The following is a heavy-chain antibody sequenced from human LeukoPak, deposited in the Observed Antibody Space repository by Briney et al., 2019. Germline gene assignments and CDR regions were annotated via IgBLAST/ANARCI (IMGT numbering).Heavy chain of an antibody. CDR2: LTSTGGTT. D-gene: IGHD1/OR15-1a*01. V-gene: IGHV3-23*01. J-gene: IGHJ4*02. CDR1: GFTFSSYA. Sequence: PGGTLRLSCAASGFTFSSYAMSWVRQAPGEGLEWVSLLTSTGGTTYYADSVKGRFTISRDNSKNTLYLQMNSLRAEDTAVYYWAKAWLEQVGMFDYWGQGTLGTV. CDR3: AKAWLEQVGMFDY.